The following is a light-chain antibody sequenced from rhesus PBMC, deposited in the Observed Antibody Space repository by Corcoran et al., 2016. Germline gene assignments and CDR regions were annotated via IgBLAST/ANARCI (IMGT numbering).Light chain of an antibody. Sequence: DIVLSQTPLPLFVTLGEPASIPCRSSQSLLSSSGKAHLNWYVQKPGQVPQLLMHYGSSRASGVPDRFSGGGSGTDFTLKISRVEAEDVGVYYCLQILQIPLTFGGGTKVEIK. CDR1: QSLLSSSGKAH. CDR2: YGS. V-gene: IGKV2-60*01. CDR3: LQILQIPLT. J-gene: IGKJ4*01.